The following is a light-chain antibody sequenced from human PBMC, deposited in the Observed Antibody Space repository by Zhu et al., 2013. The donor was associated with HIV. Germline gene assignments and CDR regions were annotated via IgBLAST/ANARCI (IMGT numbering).Light chain of an antibody. CDR2: GNK. J-gene: IGLJ3*02. CDR3: LSYDSSLSGSRV. CDR1: SSNSGAGYD. V-gene: IGLV1-40*01. Sequence: QSVLTQPPSVSGAPGQRVIISCTGSSSNSGAGYDIHWYQQVPGTAPKLLIYGNKNRPSGVPDRFSGFKSGTSASLAITGLQAEDEGDYYCLSYDSSLSGSRVFGGGTKLTVL.